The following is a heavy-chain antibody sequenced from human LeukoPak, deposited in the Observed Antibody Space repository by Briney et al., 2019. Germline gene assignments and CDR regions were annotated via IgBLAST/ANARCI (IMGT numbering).Heavy chain of an antibody. Sequence: ASVKVSCKASGYTFTGYYMHWVRQAPGQGLEWMGWINPNSGGTNYAQKFQGRVTMTRDTSISTAYMELSRLRSDDTAVYYCARDKGEMATIIGYWGQATLVTVSS. CDR2: INPNSGGT. V-gene: IGHV1-2*02. CDR1: GYTFTGYY. D-gene: IGHD5-24*01. CDR3: ARDKGEMATIIGY. J-gene: IGHJ4*02.